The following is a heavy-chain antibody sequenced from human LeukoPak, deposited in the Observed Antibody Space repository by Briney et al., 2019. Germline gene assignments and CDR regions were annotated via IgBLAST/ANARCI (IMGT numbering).Heavy chain of an antibody. D-gene: IGHD5-12*01. V-gene: IGHV3-48*04. CDR2: ISRSGSTK. Sequence: GGSLRLSCAASGFTFSSHGMNWVRQAPGKGLEWVSSISRSGSTKYYADSVKGRFTISRDNAKNSLFLQMNSLRAEDTAVYYCARDPYGGYDGIASFDYWGQGTLVTVSS. CDR3: ARDPYGGYDGIASFDY. CDR1: GFTFSSHG. J-gene: IGHJ4*02.